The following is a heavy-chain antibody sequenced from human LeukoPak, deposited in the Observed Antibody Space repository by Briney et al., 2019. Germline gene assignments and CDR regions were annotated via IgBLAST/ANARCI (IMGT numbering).Heavy chain of an antibody. D-gene: IGHD1-26*01. CDR3: ATWAFYHSLDV. CDR1: GFTLDAFA. Sequence: GGSLRLSCAASGFTLDAFAMHWVRQAPGKGLEWVSLIDKDGRKTYYADSVKGRFTISRDNSKNSLYLQMNSLRTEDTALYYCATWAFYHSLDVWGRGATVIVSS. V-gene: IGHV3-43*02. J-gene: IGHJ6*02. CDR2: IDKDGRKT.